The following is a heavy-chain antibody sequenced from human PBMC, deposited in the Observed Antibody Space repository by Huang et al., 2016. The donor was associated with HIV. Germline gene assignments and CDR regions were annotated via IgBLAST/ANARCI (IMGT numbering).Heavy chain of an antibody. J-gene: IGHJ4*02. D-gene: IGHD2-21*02. CDR1: GYSFTNYW. V-gene: IGHV5-51*03. CDR2: IYPADSDT. CDR3: ARSEVLVTAVPFDH. Sequence: EVQLVQSEAEVKKPGESLKISCRGSGYSFTNYWIGWVRQRPGEGLEWGGVIYPADSDTRYSPSFQGQVTFSADKSTRTAYLQWSSLQASDTAIYYCARSEVLVTAVPFDHWGQGTLVTVSS.